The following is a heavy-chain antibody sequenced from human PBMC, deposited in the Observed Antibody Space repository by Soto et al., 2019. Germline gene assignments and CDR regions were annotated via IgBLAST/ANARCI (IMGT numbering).Heavy chain of an antibody. CDR3: ASSERSGYYYFDY. V-gene: IGHV3-21*01. D-gene: IGHD3-3*01. CDR1: GFTFSSYS. Sequence: EVQLVESGGGLVKPGGSLRLSCAASGFTFSSYSMNWVRQAPGKGLEWVSSISSSSSYIYYADSVKGRFTISRDNAKNSLYLQMNSLRAEDTAVYYCASSERSGYYYFDYWGQGTLVTVSS. J-gene: IGHJ4*02. CDR2: ISSSSSYI.